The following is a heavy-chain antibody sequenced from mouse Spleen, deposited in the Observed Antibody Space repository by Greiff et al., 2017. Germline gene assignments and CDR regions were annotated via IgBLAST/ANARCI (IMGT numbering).Heavy chain of an antibody. J-gene: IGHJ3*01. CDR3: LYFSWFAY. V-gene: IGHV1-69*01. D-gene: IGHD2-1*01. CDR2: IDPSDSYT. Sequence: QVQLQQPGAELVMPGASVKLSCKASGYTFTSYWMHWVKQRPGQGLEWIGEIDPSDSYTNYNQKFKGKATLTVDKSSSTAYMQLSSLTSEDSAVYYCLYFSWFAYWGQGTLVTVSA. CDR1: GYTFTSYW.